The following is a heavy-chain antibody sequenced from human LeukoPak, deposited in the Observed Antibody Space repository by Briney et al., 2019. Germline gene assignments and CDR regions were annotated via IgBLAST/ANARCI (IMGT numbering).Heavy chain of an antibody. D-gene: IGHD1-26*01. Sequence: PSETLSLTCTVSGGSISSSYWSWIRQAPGQGLEWIGCVFSSGSTNYNPSLQSRVSISVDSSKNQFSLKMRSMTAADTAVYFCARQGYTASYYFLDYWSQGTLVTVSS. V-gene: IGHV4-59*01. CDR1: GGSISSSY. CDR3: ARQGYTASYYFLDY. CDR2: VFSSGST. J-gene: IGHJ4*02.